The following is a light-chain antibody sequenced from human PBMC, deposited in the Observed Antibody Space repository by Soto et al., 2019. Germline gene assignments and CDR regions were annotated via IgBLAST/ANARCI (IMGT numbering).Light chain of an antibody. J-gene: IGKJ1*01. CDR1: QGISNY. CDR2: AAS. V-gene: IGKV1-27*01. CDR3: QKYNSVPRT. Sequence: DIPMTQSPSSLSASVGDRVTITCRASQGISNYLAWYQQQPGKVPKLLIFAASTLQSGVPSRFSGSGSGTDFTLTISSLQPEDVATYYCQKYNSVPRTFGQGTKVEIK.